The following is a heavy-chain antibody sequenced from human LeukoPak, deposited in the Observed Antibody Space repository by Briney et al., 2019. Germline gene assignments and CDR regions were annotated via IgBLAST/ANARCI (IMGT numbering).Heavy chain of an antibody. J-gene: IGHJ4*02. V-gene: IGHV1-2*02. CDR2: INPNSGGT. Sequence: ASVKVSCKASGYTFTDYYIHWVRQAPGQGLEWMGWINPNSGGTNYAQKFQGRVTMTRDTSISTAYMELSRLTSDDAAVYYCARAVQWELLYWGQGTLVTVSS. CDR1: GYTFTDYY. CDR3: ARAVQWELLY. D-gene: IGHD1-26*01.